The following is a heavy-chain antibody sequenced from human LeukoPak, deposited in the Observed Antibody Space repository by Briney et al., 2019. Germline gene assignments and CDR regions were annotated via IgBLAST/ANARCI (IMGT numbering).Heavy chain of an antibody. CDR1: GFTFSSYG. V-gene: IGHV3-30*03. CDR3: ATLVGAFLEDAFDI. Sequence: GGSLRLSCAASGFTFSSYGMHWVRQAPGKGLEWVAVISYDGSNKYYADSVKGRFTISRDNSKNTLYLQMNSLRAEDTAVYYCATLVGAFLEDAFDIWGQGTMVTVSS. CDR2: ISYDGSNK. J-gene: IGHJ3*02. D-gene: IGHD1-26*01.